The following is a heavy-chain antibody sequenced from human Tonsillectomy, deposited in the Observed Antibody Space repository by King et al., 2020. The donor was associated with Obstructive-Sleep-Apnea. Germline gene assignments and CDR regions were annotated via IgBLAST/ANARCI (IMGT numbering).Heavy chain of an antibody. CDR3: AREKREMATTRGAFDI. V-gene: IGHV3-48*04. CDR1: GFTFSSYG. CDR2: ISSSSSTI. Sequence: VQLVESGGGLVQPGGSLRLSCAASGFTFSSYGMNWVRQAPGKGLEWVSYISSSSSTIYYADSVKGRFTISRDNAKNSLYLQMNSLRAEDTAVYYCAREKREMATTRGAFDIWGQGTMVTVSS. D-gene: IGHD5-24*01. J-gene: IGHJ3*02.